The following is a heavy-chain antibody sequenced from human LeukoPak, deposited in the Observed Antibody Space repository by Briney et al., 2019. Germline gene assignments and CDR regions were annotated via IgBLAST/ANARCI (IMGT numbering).Heavy chain of an antibody. D-gene: IGHD7-27*01. J-gene: IGHJ4*02. Sequence: GASVKVSCKASGYTFTSYGISWVRQAPGQGLEWMGWINPNSGGTNYAQKFQGRVTMTRDTSISTAYMELSRLRSDDTAVYYCARDHDTNWGSRFDYWGQGTLVTVSS. CDR2: INPNSGGT. V-gene: IGHV1-2*02. CDR3: ARDHDTNWGSRFDY. CDR1: GYTFTSYG.